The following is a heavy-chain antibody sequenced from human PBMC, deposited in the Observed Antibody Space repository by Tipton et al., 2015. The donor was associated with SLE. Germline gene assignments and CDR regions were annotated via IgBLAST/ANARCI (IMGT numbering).Heavy chain of an antibody. J-gene: IGHJ6*02. CDR1: GFTFSDHY. CDR2: TRNKANSYTT. Sequence: SLRLSCAASGFTFSDHYMDWVRQAPGKGLEWVGRTRNKANSYTTEYAASVKGRFTISRDDSKNSLYLQMNSLKTEDTAVDYCAREDHDFWSGHGPMDVWGQATTVTVSS. D-gene: IGHD3-3*01. V-gene: IGHV3-72*01. CDR3: AREDHDFWSGHGPMDV.